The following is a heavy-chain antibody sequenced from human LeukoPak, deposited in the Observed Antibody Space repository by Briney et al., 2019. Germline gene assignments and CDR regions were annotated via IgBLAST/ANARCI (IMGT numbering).Heavy chain of an antibody. CDR2: IYYSGST. D-gene: IGHD3-9*01. V-gene: IGHV4-59*01. CDR3: ARASDILTGPLGY. CDR1: GGSINSYY. Sequence: SETLSLTCTVSGGSINSYYWSWIRQPPGKGLEWIGYIYYSGSTYYNPSLKSRVTISVDTSKNQFSLKLSSVTAADTAVYYCARASDILTGPLGYWGQGTLVTVSS. J-gene: IGHJ4*02.